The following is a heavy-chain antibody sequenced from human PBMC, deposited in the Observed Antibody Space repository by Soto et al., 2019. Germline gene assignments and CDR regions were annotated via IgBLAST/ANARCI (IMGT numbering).Heavy chain of an antibody. CDR2: VNPIVSMS. CDR3: AASYGSGYRAFDY. V-gene: IGHV1-69*02. CDR1: GDTFSFYT. J-gene: IGHJ4*02. D-gene: IGHD3-10*01. Sequence: QVQLVQSGAEVKKPGSSVKVSCKASGDTFSFYTINWVRQAPGLGLEWMGRVNPIVSMSNYAQKFQGRVTXTXDXTTNTAYMPLSSLRSEDTAIYYCAASYGSGYRAFDYWGQGALVTVSS.